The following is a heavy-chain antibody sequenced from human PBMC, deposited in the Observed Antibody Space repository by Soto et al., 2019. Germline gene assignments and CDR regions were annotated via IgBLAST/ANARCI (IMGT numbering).Heavy chain of an antibody. V-gene: IGHV1-8*01. CDR1: GYTFSTYD. Sequence: QVQLVQSGAEVKKPGASVKVSCKASGYTFSTYDINWVRQAPGQGLEWMGWMNPNSGDTGYAQKFLGRVTMTRDSSMKTAYMELSSLSSDDTAVYYCARVNYYGSGTYEDFFYYYAMDVW. D-gene: IGHD3-10*01. CDR2: MNPNSGDT. CDR3: ARVNYYGSGTYEDFFYYYAMDV. J-gene: IGHJ6*01.